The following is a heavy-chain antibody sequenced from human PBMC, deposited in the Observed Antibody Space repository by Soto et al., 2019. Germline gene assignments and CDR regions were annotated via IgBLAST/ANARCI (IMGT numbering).Heavy chain of an antibody. CDR3: TRVLLGGYYGSDFDF. V-gene: IGHV3-23*01. CDR2: ISGSGGST. D-gene: IGHD1-26*01. CDR1: GFTFSSFA. Sequence: EMQLLESGGGLVQPGGSLRLSCAASGFTFSSFAMSWVRQAPGKGLDWVSAISGSGGSTYSADSVKGRFTISRDNSKNTLYLQMNSLRADDTAIYYCTRVLLGGYYGSDFDFWGQGTQVTVSS. J-gene: IGHJ4*02.